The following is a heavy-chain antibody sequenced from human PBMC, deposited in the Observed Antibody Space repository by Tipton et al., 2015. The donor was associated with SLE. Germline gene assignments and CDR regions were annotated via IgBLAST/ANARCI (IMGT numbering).Heavy chain of an antibody. CDR3: SRAGIVGKIGYAFDA. D-gene: IGHD1-26*01. V-gene: IGHV3-49*04. J-gene: IGHJ3*01. Sequence: RSLRLSCSASGFAFDDNAMTWVRQAPGKGLEWVGLIRGKAFGGTKEYAASVKGRFTISREDSTNTAYLQMNSLKTEDTALYYCSRAGIVGKIGYAFDARGQGTMVTVSS. CDR2: IRGKAFGGTK. CDR1: GFAFDDNA.